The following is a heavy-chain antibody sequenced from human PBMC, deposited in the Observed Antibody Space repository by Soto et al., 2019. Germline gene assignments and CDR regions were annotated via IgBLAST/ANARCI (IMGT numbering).Heavy chain of an antibody. J-gene: IGHJ6*02. CDR2: IIPIVATV. CDR3: TIRWEAVRYQYYGLDV. Sequence: QVQLLQSGSEVRKPGSSVKVSCKASGGTHNNYAFTWVRQARGQGLEWVGGIIPIVATVGYAQRFEGRVTSSADKATSTAYKELNNLSWDDTAVYYGTIRWEAVRYQYYGLDVGGQGTAITV. V-gene: IGHV1-69*06. CDR1: GGTHNNYA. D-gene: IGHD1-26*01.